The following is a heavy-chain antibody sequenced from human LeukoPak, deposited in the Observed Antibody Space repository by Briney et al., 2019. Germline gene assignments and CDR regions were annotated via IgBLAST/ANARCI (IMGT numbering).Heavy chain of an antibody. J-gene: IGHJ2*01. CDR1: GYSFTSYW. V-gene: IGHV5-51*01. CDR2: NYPGDSDT. D-gene: IGHD3-10*01. CDR3: ARHSGAYYYGSGSKNWYFDL. Sequence: GESLKISCKGSGYSFTSYWIGWVRQMPGKGLDWMGINYPGDSDTRYSPSFQAQVTISADKSISTAYLQWSSLKASDTAMYYCARHSGAYYYGSGSKNWYFDLWGRGTLVTVSS.